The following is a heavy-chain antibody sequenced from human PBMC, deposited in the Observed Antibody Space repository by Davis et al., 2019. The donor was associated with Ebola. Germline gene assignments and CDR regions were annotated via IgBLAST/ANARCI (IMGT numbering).Heavy chain of an antibody. V-gene: IGHV4-34*01. CDR2: INHSGRT. Sequence: SETLSLTCAVYGGSFSGYYWSWIRQPPGKGLEWIGEINHSGRTNYNPSLKSRLTISVDTSKNQFSLKLSSVTAADTAVYYCASWGVHAWGGGMDVWGQGTTVTVSS. D-gene: IGHD3-16*01. CDR1: GGSFSGYY. J-gene: IGHJ6*02. CDR3: ASWGVHAWGGGMDV.